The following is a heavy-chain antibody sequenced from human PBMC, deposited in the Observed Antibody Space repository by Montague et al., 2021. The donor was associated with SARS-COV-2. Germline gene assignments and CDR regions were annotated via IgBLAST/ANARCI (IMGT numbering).Heavy chain of an antibody. J-gene: IGHJ6*02. CDR2: TFYRSEWNY. CDR1: GDSVSRNDLA. CDR3: SRGTLRFGMDV. D-gene: IGHD4-17*01. Sequence: CAISGDSVSRNDLAWNWLRQSPSRGLEWLGRTFYRSEWNYHYADSVESRTTIDPDTSKNQFSLHLNSVTPEDTAVYYCSRGTLRFGMDVWGQGTTVTVSS. V-gene: IGHV6-1*01.